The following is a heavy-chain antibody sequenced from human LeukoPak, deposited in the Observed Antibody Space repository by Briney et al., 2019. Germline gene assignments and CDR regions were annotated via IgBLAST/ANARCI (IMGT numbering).Heavy chain of an antibody. V-gene: IGHV3-48*03. CDR3: AELGITMIGGV. J-gene: IGHJ6*04. CDR1: GFSFSRYW. CDR2: ISSSGSTI. D-gene: IGHD3-10*02. Sequence: GGSLRLSCAASGFSFSRYWMNWVRQAPGKGLEWVSYISSSGSTIYYADSVKGRFTISRDNAKNSLYLQMNSLRAEDTAVYYCAELGITMIGGVWGKGTTVTISS.